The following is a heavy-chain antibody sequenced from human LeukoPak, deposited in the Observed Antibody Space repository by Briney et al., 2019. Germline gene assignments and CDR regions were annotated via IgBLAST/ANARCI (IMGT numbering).Heavy chain of an antibody. CDR2: INHSGST. D-gene: IGHD2-2*01. J-gene: IGHJ4*02. Sequence: PSETLSLTCAVYGGSFSGYYWSWIRQPPGKALEWIGEINHSGSTNYNPSLKSRVTISVDTSKNQFSLKLSSVTAADTAVYYCARGYCSSTSCYHLDYWGQGTLVTVSS. V-gene: IGHV4-34*01. CDR3: ARGYCSSTSCYHLDY. CDR1: GGSFSGYY.